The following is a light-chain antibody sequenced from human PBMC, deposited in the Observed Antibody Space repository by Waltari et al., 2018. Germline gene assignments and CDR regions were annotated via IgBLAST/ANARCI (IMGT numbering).Light chain of an antibody. J-gene: IGKJ5*01. V-gene: IGKV3-11*01. CDR2: DSS. Sequence: EIVLTQSPATLSLSPGERGTISCRASQSINNYLAWYQPRPGQAPRLLVYDSSNRAPGIPARFSGSGSGTDFTLTISSLEPEDIAVYYCQHRINWPSTFGQGTRLEIK. CDR3: QHRINWPST. CDR1: QSINNY.